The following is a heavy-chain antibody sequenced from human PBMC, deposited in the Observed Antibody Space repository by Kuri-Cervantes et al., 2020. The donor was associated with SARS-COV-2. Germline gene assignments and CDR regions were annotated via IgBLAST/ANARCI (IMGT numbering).Heavy chain of an antibody. Sequence: GGSLRLSCAASGFTFSNYALSWVRQAPGKGLEWVATISGGGKITHYADSVKGRFTISRDNAKNSLYLQMNSLRAEDTAVYYCARTGSGWNHDAFDIWGQGTMVTVSS. CDR2: ISGGGKIT. CDR1: GFTFSNYA. J-gene: IGHJ3*02. V-gene: IGHV3-21*01. D-gene: IGHD6-19*01. CDR3: ARTGSGWNHDAFDI.